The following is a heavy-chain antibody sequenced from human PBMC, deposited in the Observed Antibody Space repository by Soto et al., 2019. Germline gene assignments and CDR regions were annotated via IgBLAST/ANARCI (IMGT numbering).Heavy chain of an antibody. J-gene: IGHJ6*02. CDR3: VRGKDYYYGMDV. Sequence: GASVKVSCKASGYTFTNYDINWVRRATGQGLEWMGWVNPNSGNTGNAQKFQGRLTMTRNTAISTAYMELSSLTSEDTAVYYCVRGKDYYYGMDVWRQGTTVTVSS. CDR1: GYTFTNYD. V-gene: IGHV1-8*01. CDR2: VNPNSGNT.